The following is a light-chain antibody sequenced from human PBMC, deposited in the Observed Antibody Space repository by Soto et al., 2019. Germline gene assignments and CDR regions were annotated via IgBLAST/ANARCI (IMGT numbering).Light chain of an antibody. CDR3: QQYSTYPWT. Sequence: DIQMTQSPSTLSASVGDRVTITCRASQSISSWLAWYQQKPGKAPNLLIYKASSLERGVPSRFSGSESGTEFTLTISSLQPDDFATFYCQQYSTYPWTFGQGTKVEIK. CDR2: KAS. J-gene: IGKJ1*01. CDR1: QSISSW. V-gene: IGKV1-5*03.